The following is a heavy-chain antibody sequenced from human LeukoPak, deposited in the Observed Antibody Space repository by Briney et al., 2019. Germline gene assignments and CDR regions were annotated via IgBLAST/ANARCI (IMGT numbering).Heavy chain of an antibody. J-gene: IGHJ3*02. V-gene: IGHV3-21*01. CDR1: GFTFSSYS. CDR3: ARVPLRYFDPHAFDI. CDR2: ISSSSSYI. Sequence: GGSLRLSCAASGFTFSSYSMNWVRQAPGKGLEWVSSISSSSSYIYYADSVKGRFTISRDNAKNSLYLQMNNLRAEDTAVYYCARVPLRYFDPHAFDIWGQGTMVTVSS. D-gene: IGHD3-9*01.